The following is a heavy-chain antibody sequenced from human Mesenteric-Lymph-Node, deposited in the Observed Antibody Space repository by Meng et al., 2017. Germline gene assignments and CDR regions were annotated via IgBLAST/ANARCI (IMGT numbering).Heavy chain of an antibody. CDR2: ISTSGGST. V-gene: IGHV3-23*01. J-gene: IGHJ4*02. CDR1: GFTFSTYA. D-gene: IGHD3-10*01. Sequence: GESLKISCAASGFTFSTYAMTWVRQAPGKGLEWVSVISTSGGSTNYADSVKGRFTISRDDSKNTVYLEMNSLRHEDTAVYYCARTEDYYYGSGSYPPHFDYWAQGTLVTVSS. CDR3: ARTEDYYYGSGSYPPHFDY.